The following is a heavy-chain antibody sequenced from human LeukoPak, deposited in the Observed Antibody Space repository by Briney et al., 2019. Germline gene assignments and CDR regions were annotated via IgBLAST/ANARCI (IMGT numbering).Heavy chain of an antibody. Sequence: ASVTVSCKASGGSFSSYAISWVRQAPGQGLEWMGWINPNSGGTNYAQKFQGRVTMTRDTSISTAYMELSRLRSDDTAVYYCARDLDYMTSEHAGYGMDVWGPGTTVTVSS. D-gene: IGHD3/OR15-3a*01. CDR1: GGSFSSYA. CDR2: INPNSGGT. V-gene: IGHV1-2*02. CDR3: ARDLDYMTSEHAGYGMDV. J-gene: IGHJ6*02.